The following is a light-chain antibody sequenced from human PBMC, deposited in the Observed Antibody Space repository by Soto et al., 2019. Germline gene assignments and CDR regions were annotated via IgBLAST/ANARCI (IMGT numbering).Light chain of an antibody. CDR1: QSVSSN. V-gene: IGKV3-15*01. J-gene: IGKJ1*01. CDR3: HQYNNWPQT. Sequence: EMVMTQSPATLSVSPGERATLSCRASQSVSSNLAWYQQKPGQAPRLLIYGASTRATGIPARFGGSGSGTEFTLTISSPQSEDFAVYYCHQYNNWPQTFGQGTKVEIK. CDR2: GAS.